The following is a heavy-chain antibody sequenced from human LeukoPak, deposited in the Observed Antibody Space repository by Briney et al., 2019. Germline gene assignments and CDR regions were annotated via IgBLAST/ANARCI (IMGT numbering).Heavy chain of an antibody. J-gene: IGHJ4*02. CDR3: ARGGGDIVVVVAAVRAYYFDY. D-gene: IGHD2-15*01. V-gene: IGHV4-34*01. CDR1: GGSFSGYY. Sequence: DPSETLSLTCAVYGGSFSGYYWSWIRQPPGKGLEWIGEINHSGSTNYNPSLKSRVTISVDTSKNQFSLKLSSVTAADTAVYYCARGGGDIVVVVAAVRAYYFDYWGQGTLVTVSS. CDR2: INHSGST.